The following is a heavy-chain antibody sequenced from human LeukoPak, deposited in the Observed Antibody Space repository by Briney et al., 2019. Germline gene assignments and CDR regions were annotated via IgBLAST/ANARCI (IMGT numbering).Heavy chain of an antibody. D-gene: IGHD3-22*01. CDR3: ARSYDSSGYYYAKEAFDI. J-gene: IGHJ3*02. CDR2: IYTSGSS. V-gene: IGHV4-61*02. CDR1: GGSINSGRYY. Sequence: SETLSLTCTVSGGSINSGRYYWSWIRQPAGKGLEWIGRIYTSGSSNYNPSLKSRVTISLDTSKNQFSLKLSSVTATDTAVYFCARSYDSSGYYYAKEAFDIWGQGAMVTVSS.